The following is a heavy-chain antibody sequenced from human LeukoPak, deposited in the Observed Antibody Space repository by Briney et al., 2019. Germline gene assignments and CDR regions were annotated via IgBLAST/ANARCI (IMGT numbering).Heavy chain of an antibody. Sequence: KPSETLSLTCTVSGGSISSYYWSWIRQPPGKGLEWIGYIYYSGSTNYNPSLKSRVTISVDTSKNQFSLKLSSVTAADTAVYYCARVGRYGYNLEYFDYWGPGTLVTVSS. D-gene: IGHD5-24*01. CDR2: IYYSGST. J-gene: IGHJ4*02. CDR1: GGSISSYY. CDR3: ARVGRYGYNLEYFDY. V-gene: IGHV4-59*01.